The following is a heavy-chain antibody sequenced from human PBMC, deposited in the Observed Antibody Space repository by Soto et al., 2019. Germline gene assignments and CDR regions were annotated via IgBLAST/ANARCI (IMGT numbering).Heavy chain of an antibody. V-gene: IGHV1-2*02. J-gene: IGHJ5*02. D-gene: IGHD2-15*01. CDR2: INPNSGGT. CDR3: ARVVVVVAATRAGNWFDP. Sequence: GASVKVSCKASGYTFTGYYMHWVRQAPGQGLEWMGWINPNSGGTNYAQKFQGRVTMTRDTSISTAYMELSRLRSYDTAVYYCARVVVVVAATRAGNWFDPWGQGTLVTVSS. CDR1: GYTFTGYY.